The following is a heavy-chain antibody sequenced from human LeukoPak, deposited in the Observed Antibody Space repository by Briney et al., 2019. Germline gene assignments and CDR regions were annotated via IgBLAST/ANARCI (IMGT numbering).Heavy chain of an antibody. CDR1: GYTFTRYW. D-gene: IGHD3-22*01. Sequence: ASVKVSCKASGYTFTRYWMHWVQQAPAQGLEWTGIINPSGGSTSYAQKFQDSVAMTRDTSTSTVYIELSSLRSEDTAVYYCASQDSSGYNLGYWGQGTLVTVSS. CDR2: INPSGGST. J-gene: IGHJ4*02. CDR3: ASQDSSGYNLGY. V-gene: IGHV1-46*03.